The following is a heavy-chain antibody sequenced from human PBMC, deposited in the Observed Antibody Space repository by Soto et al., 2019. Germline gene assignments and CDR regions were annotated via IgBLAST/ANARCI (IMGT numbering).Heavy chain of an antibody. CDR2: INHSGST. D-gene: IGHD3-3*01. V-gene: IGHV4-34*01. Sequence: LDTLSLTCAVYCGSFSGYYWSWIRQPPGKGLEWIGEINHSGSTNYNPSLKSRVTISVDTSKNQFSLKLTSVTAADTAVYYCARDLRTDDFWSGYYEYYYYYGMDVWGQGTTVTVSS. CDR1: CGSFSGYY. J-gene: IGHJ6*02. CDR3: ARDLRTDDFWSGYYEYYYYYGMDV.